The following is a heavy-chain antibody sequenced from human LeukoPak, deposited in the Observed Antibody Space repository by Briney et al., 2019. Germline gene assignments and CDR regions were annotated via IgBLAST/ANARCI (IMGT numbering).Heavy chain of an antibody. D-gene: IGHD6-13*01. J-gene: IGHJ4*02. CDR2: ISSGSTTI. CDR1: GITFSMYS. V-gene: IGHV3-48*04. Sequence: GGSLRLSCAASGITFSMYSMNWVRQAPGKGLEWVSYISSGSTTIYYADSVKGRFAISRDNAKNSLYLQMNSLRAEDTAVYYCARMWGSSWSYFDFWGQGTLVTVSS. CDR3: ARMWGSSWSYFDF.